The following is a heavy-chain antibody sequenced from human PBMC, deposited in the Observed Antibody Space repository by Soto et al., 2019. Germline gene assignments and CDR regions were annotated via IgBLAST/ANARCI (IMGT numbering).Heavy chain of an antibody. J-gene: IGHJ3*02. V-gene: IGHV3-7*05. CDR2: IKQDGSEK. CDR3: ARKIPPADGGYEVIDAFDI. CDR1: GFTFSSYW. Sequence: GGSLRLSCAASGFTFSSYWMRWVRQAPGKGLEWVANIKQDGSEKYYVDSVKGRFTISRDNAKNSLYLQVNSLRAEDTAVYYCARKIPPADGGYEVIDAFDIWGQGTMVTVSS. D-gene: IGHD5-12*01.